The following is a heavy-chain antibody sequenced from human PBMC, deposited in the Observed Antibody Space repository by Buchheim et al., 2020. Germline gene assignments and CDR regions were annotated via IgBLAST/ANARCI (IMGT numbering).Heavy chain of an antibody. CDR3: ARRTLILPSMGWFDP. CDR2: IYPHDSDT. J-gene: IGHJ5*02. V-gene: IGHV5-51*01. D-gene: IGHD2/OR15-2a*01. CDR1: GYSFTTYW. Sequence: EVQLVQSGAEVKKAGESLRISCKGSGYSFTTYWIGWVRQMPGKGLEWMGIIYPHDSDTRYSPSFQGQVTIYADKSINTAYPQWSSLKASDTAIYYCARRTLILPSMGWFDPWGQGTL.